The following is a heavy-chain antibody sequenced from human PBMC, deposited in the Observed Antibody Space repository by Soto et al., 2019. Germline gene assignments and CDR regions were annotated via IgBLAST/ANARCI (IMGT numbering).Heavy chain of an antibody. V-gene: IGHV2-26*04. J-gene: IGHJ5*02. Sequence: QVTVKESGPVLVKPTETLTLTCTVSGFSLSNAGLGVSWIRQPPGKALEWLAHIFSNDEKSYSTSMKSSLTNSRDTSKSQVVLTMTNMDPVDTATYYCASTYSTSWYWFDLWGQGTLVTVSS. CDR3: ASTYSTSWYWFDL. CDR1: GFSLSNAGLG. CDR2: IFSNDEK. D-gene: IGHD6-13*01.